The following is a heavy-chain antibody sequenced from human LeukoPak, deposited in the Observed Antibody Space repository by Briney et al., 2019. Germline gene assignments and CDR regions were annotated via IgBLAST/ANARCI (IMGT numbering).Heavy chain of an antibody. Sequence: PGGSLRLSCAASGFSFSDFYMSWIRQAPGVGVGWISYICTRSNPTYYADSVKGRFTISRDDPKNSLYLQMSSLRDEDTAVYFCAKEVQGSGKYFDYGGKGILVTVSS. CDR2: ICTRSNPT. CDR3: AKEVQGSGKYFDY. V-gene: IGHV3-11*01. CDR1: GFSFSDFY. J-gene: IGHJ4*02.